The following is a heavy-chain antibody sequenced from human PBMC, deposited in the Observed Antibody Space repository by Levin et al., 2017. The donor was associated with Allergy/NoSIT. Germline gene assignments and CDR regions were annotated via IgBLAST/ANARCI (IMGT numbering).Heavy chain of an antibody. Sequence: PGGSLRLSCAVYGGSFSGYYWTWIRQPPGKGLEWIGESSDGAITNYNPSLKSRVTISVDTSKNQFSLKLNSVTAADTAVYYCARGPGYSGSGKYHYVFFHNGMDVWGPGTTVTVSS. J-gene: IGHJ6*02. D-gene: IGHD3-10*01. CDR3: ARGPGYSGSGKYHYVFFHNGMDV. CDR1: GGSFSGYY. V-gene: IGHV4-34*01. CDR2: SSDGAIT.